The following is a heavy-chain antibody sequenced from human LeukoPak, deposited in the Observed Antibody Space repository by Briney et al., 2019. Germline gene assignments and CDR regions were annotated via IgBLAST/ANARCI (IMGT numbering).Heavy chain of an antibody. CDR1: GGSIGGDH. D-gene: IGHD6-19*01. Sequence: SETLSLTCTISGGSIGGDHWSWIRQAPGEGLEWIGYISYTGSTSYNPSLRSRVTISLNTPENQFSLRLTSVTAADTAVYYCARAVTGTSLVDFWGQGTLVTVSS. CDR2: ISYTGST. CDR3: ARAVTGTSLVDF. V-gene: IGHV4-59*08. J-gene: IGHJ4*02.